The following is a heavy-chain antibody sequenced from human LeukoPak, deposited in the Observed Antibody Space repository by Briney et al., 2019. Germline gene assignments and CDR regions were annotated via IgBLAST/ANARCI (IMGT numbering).Heavy chain of an antibody. Sequence: GGSLRLSCAASGFTFSNYNMNWVRQAPGKGLEWVSAISGSGTNTYYSGSVRGRFTISRDNSNNRLYLQMNSVRAEDTAMYFCAKDTAVILTAPFDSWGQGTLVTVSS. CDR3: AKDTAVILTAPFDS. D-gene: IGHD2-21*01. J-gene: IGHJ4*02. CDR1: GFTFSNYN. CDR2: ISGSGTNT. V-gene: IGHV3-23*01.